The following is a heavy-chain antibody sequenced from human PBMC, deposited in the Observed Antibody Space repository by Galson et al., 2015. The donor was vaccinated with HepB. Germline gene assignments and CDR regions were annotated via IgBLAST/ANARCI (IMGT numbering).Heavy chain of an antibody. J-gene: IGHJ4*02. CDR2: ISGSGGST. CDR1: GFTFRSYA. V-gene: IGHV3-23*01. D-gene: IGHD5-18*01. CDR3: AKFRETETPTAMVRDYFDY. Sequence: SLRLSCAASGFTFRSYAMSWVRQAPGKGLEWVSGISGSGGSTYYADSVKGRFTISRDNSKNTLYLQITSLRAEDTAVYYCAKFRETETPTAMVRDYFDYWGQGTLVTVSS.